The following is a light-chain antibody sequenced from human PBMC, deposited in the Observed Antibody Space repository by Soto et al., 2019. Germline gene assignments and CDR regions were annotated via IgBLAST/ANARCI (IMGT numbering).Light chain of an antibody. CDR1: LGISGA. Sequence: AIQLTQSPSSLSASVGDRVIITCRASLGISGALAWYQQKPGKAPKLLIYDASSLGSGVPSRFSGSGSGTDFTFTISSLQPEDFATYYCQQFNSYHFTFGPGTKVDI. J-gene: IGKJ3*01. CDR2: DAS. CDR3: QQFNSYHFT. V-gene: IGKV1-13*02.